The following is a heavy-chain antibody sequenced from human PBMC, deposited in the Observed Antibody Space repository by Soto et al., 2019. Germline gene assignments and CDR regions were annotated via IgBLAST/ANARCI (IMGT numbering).Heavy chain of an antibody. CDR2: IRSHPYGGTA. J-gene: IGHJ4*02. V-gene: IGHV3-49*03. Sequence: EVYLVESGGGLVEPGRSLRLSCTASGFPFGNFLMSWFRQAPGKVMEWVGFIRSHPYGGTAEYAASVRGRFTISRDDSKGIAYLQMNSLQTEDSGVYYCIGSFPFWGQGTLVTVSS. CDR3: IGSFPF. D-gene: IGHD3-10*01. CDR1: GFPFGNFL.